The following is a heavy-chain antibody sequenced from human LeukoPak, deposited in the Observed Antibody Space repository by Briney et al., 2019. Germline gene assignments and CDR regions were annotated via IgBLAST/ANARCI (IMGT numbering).Heavy chain of an antibody. D-gene: IGHD5-24*01. J-gene: IGHJ4*02. CDR2: IYYSGST. CDR1: GGSISSSSYY. V-gene: IGHV4-39*07. Sequence: SETLSLTCTVSGGSISSSSYYWGWIRQPPGKGLECIGSIYYSGSTYYNPSLKSRVTISVDTSKNQFSLKLSSVTAADTAVYYCAREGDGYTGYWGQGTLVTVSS. CDR3: AREGDGYTGY.